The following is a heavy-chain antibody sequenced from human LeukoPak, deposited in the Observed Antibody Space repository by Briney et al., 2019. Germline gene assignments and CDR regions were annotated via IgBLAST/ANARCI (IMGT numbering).Heavy chain of an antibody. CDR3: ARAPSALYSNYESPRSRFDP. Sequence: ASVKVSCKASGYTFTSYGISWVRQAPGQGLEWMGWISAYNGNTNYAQKLQGRVTMTTDASTSTAYMELRSLRSDDTAVYYCARAPSALYSNYESPRSRFDPWGQGTLVTVSS. V-gene: IGHV1-18*01. CDR1: GYTFTSYG. D-gene: IGHD4-11*01. J-gene: IGHJ5*02. CDR2: ISAYNGNT.